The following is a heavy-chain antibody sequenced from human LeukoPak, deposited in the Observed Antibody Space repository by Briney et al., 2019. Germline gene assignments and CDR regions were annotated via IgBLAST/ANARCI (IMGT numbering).Heavy chain of an antibody. CDR3: ARSEIEAGFWSDN. J-gene: IGHJ4*02. CDR1: GYTFTGYY. V-gene: IGHV1-69*05. CDR2: IIPIFGTA. D-gene: IGHD3-3*01. Sequence: GASVKVSCKASGYTFTGYYMHWVRQAPGQGLEWMGGIIPIFGTANYAQKFQGRVTITTDESTSTAYMELSSLRSEDTAVYYSARSEIEAGFWSDNWGQGTLVTVSS.